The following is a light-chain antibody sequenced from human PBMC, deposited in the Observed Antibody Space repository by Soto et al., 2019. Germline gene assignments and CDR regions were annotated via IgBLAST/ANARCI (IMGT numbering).Light chain of an antibody. CDR1: SSNIGRYA. J-gene: IGLJ2*01. CDR3: AAWDDSLNGLV. Sequence: QSVLTQPPSTSGTPGQRVTVSCSGSSSNIGRYAVNWYQQLPGTAPKLLIYSNDKRPSGVPDRFSGSKSGTSVSLAISGLLCEDEADYYCAAWDDSLNGLVFCGGTKLTV. CDR2: SND. V-gene: IGLV1-44*01.